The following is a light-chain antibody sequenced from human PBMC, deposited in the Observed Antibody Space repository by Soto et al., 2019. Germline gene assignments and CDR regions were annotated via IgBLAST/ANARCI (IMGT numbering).Light chain of an antibody. CDR3: PSFVSRDLLV. CDR2: EVS. Sequence: QSALTQPPSASGSPGQSVTISCTGTSSDVGAYKYVSWYQQYPGKAPKLMIYEVSKRPSGVPDRFSGSKSGNTASLTVSGLQAGDEAGYFCPSFVSRDLLVFGRGTKPTVL. CDR1: SSDVGAYKY. V-gene: IGLV2-8*01. J-gene: IGLJ2*01.